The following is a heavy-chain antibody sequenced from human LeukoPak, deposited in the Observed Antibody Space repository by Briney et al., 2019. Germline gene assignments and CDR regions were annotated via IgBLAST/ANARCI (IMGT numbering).Heavy chain of an antibody. Sequence: PSETLSLTCTVSGGFISRSGYYWGWIRQPPGKGLEWIGNIYYSGSTYYNPSLKSRVTISLDTSKNQFSLNLRAVTAADTAVYYCARDGSDNWGQFDSWGQGTLVTVSS. D-gene: IGHD1-1*01. J-gene: IGHJ4*02. CDR2: IYYSGST. CDR3: ARDGSDNWGQFDS. CDR1: GGFISRSGYY. V-gene: IGHV4-39*07.